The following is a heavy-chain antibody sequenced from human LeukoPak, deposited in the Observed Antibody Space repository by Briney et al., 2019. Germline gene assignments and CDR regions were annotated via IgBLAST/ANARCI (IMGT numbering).Heavy chain of an antibody. CDR2: IGPAGDP. V-gene: IGHV3-13*05. J-gene: IGHJ3*02. CDR3: ARGEDSSSWYAFDI. Sequence: SGGSLRLSCAASEFTSSSYDMHWVRQATGKGLEWVSPIGPAGDPYYPGSVKGRFTISRENAKNSLYLPMNSLRAGDTAVYYSARGEDSSSWYAFDIWGQGTMVTVSS. CDR1: EFTSSSYD. D-gene: IGHD6-13*01.